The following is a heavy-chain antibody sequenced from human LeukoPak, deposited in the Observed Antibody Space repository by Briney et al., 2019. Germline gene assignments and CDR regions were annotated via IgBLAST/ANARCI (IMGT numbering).Heavy chain of an antibody. V-gene: IGHV3-74*01. J-gene: IGHJ4*02. CDR1: GFTFSSYW. CDR3: ARDDRAAAGTD. CDR2: INSDGSST. Sequence: PGGSLRLSCAASGFTFSSYWMHWVRQAPGKGLVWVSRINSDGSSTSYADSVKGRFTISRDNAENTLYLQMNSLRAEDTAVYYCARDDRAAAGTDWGQGTLVTVSS. D-gene: IGHD6-13*01.